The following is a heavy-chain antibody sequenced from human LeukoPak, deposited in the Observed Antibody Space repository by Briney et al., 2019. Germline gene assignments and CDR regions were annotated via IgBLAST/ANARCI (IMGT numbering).Heavy chain of an antibody. J-gene: IGHJ4*02. D-gene: IGHD3-22*01. V-gene: IGHV3-23*01. CDR1: GFTFSFYA. CDR3: AEDRYYESGGNEDY. Sequence: GGSLRLSCTTSGFTFSFYAMSWVRQAPAKGLEWVSTISGTGGRTYYADSVKGRFTISRDNSKNTLYLQMNSLRAEDTAVYYCAEDRYYESGGNEDYWGQGTLVTVSS. CDR2: ISGTGGRT.